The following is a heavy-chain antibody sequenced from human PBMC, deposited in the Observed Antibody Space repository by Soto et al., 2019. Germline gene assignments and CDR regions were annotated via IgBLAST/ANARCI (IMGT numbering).Heavy chain of an antibody. CDR2: ISWNSGSI. Sequence: EVQLVESGGGLVQPGRSLRLSCAASGFTFDDYAMHWVRQAPGKGLEWVSGISWNSGSIGYADSVKGRFTISRDNAKNSLYLQMNSLRAEDTALYYCAKDKDHSSSPGSFDYWGQGPLVTVSS. J-gene: IGHJ4*02. CDR3: AKDKDHSSSPGSFDY. D-gene: IGHD6-13*01. V-gene: IGHV3-9*01. CDR1: GFTFDDYA.